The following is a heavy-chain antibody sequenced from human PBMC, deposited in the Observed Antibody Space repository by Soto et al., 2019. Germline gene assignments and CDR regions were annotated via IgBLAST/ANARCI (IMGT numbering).Heavy chain of an antibody. CDR3: ARGLLVWYGELSRRGDHYSYMDV. V-gene: IGHV4-34*01. Sequence: QVQLQQWGAGLLKPSETLFLMCAVYGGSFSGYYWTWIRQPPGKGLEWIGEINDSGSSRYNPSLKSRVTISVDTSKKQVSLKLNSVTAADTAVYYCARGLLVWYGELSRRGDHYSYMDVWGKGTTVTVSS. J-gene: IGHJ6*03. CDR1: GGSFSGYY. CDR2: INDSGSS. D-gene: IGHD3-10*01.